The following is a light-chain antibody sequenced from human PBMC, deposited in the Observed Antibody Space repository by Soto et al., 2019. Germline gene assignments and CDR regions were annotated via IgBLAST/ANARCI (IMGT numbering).Light chain of an antibody. CDR2: SDT. V-gene: IGLV3-21*04. CDR1: NIGSKG. CDR3: QVWDSGSAHVV. J-gene: IGLJ2*01. Sequence: SSELTQPPSVSVAPGKTASISCGGNNIGSKGVHWYQQKPGQAPVLVIYSDTDLPPVIPDRFSGSNSANLATLTISRVEAGDEADYYCQVWDSGSAHVVFGGGTKLTVL.